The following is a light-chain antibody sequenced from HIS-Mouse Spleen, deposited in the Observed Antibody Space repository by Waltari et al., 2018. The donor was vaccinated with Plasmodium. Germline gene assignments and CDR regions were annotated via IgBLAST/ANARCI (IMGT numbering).Light chain of an antibody. Sequence: SYELTQPPSVSVSLGQMARITCSGEALPKKYAYWYQQKPGQFPVLVIYKDSERPSGLPERFSGSSSGTIVTLTISGVQAEDEADYYCLSADSSGTYQVFGSGTKVTVL. J-gene: IGLJ6*01. CDR1: ALPKKY. V-gene: IGLV3-16*01. CDR2: KDS. CDR3: LSADSSGTYQV.